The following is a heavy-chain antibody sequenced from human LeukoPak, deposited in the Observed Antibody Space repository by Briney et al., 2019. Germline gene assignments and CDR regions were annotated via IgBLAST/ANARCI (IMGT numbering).Heavy chain of an antibody. J-gene: IGHJ4*02. CDR3: ARGNRAYCGGDCYLDDY. V-gene: IGHV4-34*01. D-gene: IGHD2-21*02. CDR1: GGSFSGYY. Sequence: SETLSLTCAVYGGSFSGYYWSWIRQPPRKGLEWIGEINHSGSTNYNPSLKSRVTISVDTSKNQFSLKLSSVTAADTAVYYCARGNRAYCGGDCYLDDYWGQGTLVTVSS. CDR2: INHSGST.